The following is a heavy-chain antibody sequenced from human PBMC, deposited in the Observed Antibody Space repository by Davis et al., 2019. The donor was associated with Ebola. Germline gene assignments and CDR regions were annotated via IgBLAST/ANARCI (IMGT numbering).Heavy chain of an antibody. CDR3: ARGLVVVPSAIYLDY. CDR1: GDSISSGDYY. J-gene: IGHJ4*02. Sequence: PSETLSLTCTVSGDSISSGDYYWSWIRQPPGKGLEWIGYMYYSGSTYYAPSLKRRVTISVDTSKNQLSLKLSSVTAADTAVYYCARGLVVVPSAIYLDYWGQGTLVTVSS. D-gene: IGHD2-2*02. CDR2: MYYSGST. V-gene: IGHV4-30-4*01.